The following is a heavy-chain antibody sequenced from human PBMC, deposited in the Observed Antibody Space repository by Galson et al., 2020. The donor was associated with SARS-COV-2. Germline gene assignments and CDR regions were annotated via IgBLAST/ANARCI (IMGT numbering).Heavy chain of an antibody. J-gene: IGHJ5*02. D-gene: IGHD6-6*01. CDR1: GGTFSSYA. CDR2: IIPIFGTA. Sequence: SVKVSCKASGGTFSSYAISWVRQAPGQGLEWMGGIIPIFGTANYAQKFQGRVTITADESTSTAYMELSSLRSEDTAVYYCARGGWSSTPRRYNWFDPWGQGTLVTVSS. CDR3: ARGGWSSTPRRYNWFDP. V-gene: IGHV1-69*13.